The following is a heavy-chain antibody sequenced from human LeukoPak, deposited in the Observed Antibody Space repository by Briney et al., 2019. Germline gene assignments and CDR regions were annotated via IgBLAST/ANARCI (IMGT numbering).Heavy chain of an antibody. V-gene: IGHV3-23*01. CDR3: TRGSYYYGSG. CDR1: GFSFSSYA. CDR2: ISGSGGST. Sequence: GGSLRLSCAASGFSFSSYAMNWVRQAPGKGLEWVSAISGSGGSTYYADSVKGRITISRDNSKNTLYLQMNSLRAGDTAVYYCTRGSYYYGSGWGQGTLVTVSS. J-gene: IGHJ4*02. D-gene: IGHD3-10*01.